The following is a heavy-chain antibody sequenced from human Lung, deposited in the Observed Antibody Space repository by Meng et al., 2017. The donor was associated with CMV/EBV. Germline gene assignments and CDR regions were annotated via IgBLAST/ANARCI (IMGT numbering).Heavy chain of an antibody. CDR2: INHSGST. CDR1: GGSLSGSY. Sequence: GSLRLSCAVYGGSLSGSYWGWIRQTPEKGLEWIGEINHSGSTTYNPSLKSRVTISIDTSKNQFSLKLSSVTAADTAVYYCARAVNDDFWSEYYRSDRIDYXGQRXLVTVSS. D-gene: IGHD3-3*01. V-gene: IGHV4-34*01. CDR3: ARAVNDDFWSEYYRSDRIDY. J-gene: IGHJ4*02.